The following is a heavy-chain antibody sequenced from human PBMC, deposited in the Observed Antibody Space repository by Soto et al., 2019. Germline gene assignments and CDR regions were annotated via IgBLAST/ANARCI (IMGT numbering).Heavy chain of an antibody. D-gene: IGHD1-26*01. CDR1: GFTFSSYS. CDR2: ISSSSSYI. J-gene: IGHJ3*02. CDR3: ARVSSFDNACDI. Sequence: GGSLRLSCAASGFTFSSYSMNWVRQAPGKGLEWVSSISSSSSYIYYADSVKGRFTISRDNAKNSLYLQMNSLRAEDTAVYYWARVSSFDNACDIWCQGTMVTVSS. V-gene: IGHV3-21*01.